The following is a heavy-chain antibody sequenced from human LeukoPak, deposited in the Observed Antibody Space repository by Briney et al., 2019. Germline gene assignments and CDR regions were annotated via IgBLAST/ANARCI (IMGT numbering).Heavy chain of an antibody. Sequence: ASVKVSFKASGYTFTAKYLHWVRQAPGQGLEWMGWVNPNSGGRTYAQKFQGRVAMTSDTSINTAYMELETLTSDDTAVYYCAPNSGYSSGWFIGWGQGTLVIVSS. V-gene: IGHV1-2*02. D-gene: IGHD6-19*01. CDR1: GYTFTAKY. CDR3: APNSGYSSGWFIG. CDR2: VNPNSGGR. J-gene: IGHJ4*02.